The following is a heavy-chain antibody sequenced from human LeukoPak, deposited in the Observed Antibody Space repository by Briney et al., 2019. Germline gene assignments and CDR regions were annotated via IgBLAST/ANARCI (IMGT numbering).Heavy chain of an antibody. D-gene: IGHD1-26*01. CDR3: ARLQWYSGSYHTGYYFDY. Sequence: PSQTLSLTCTVSGGSISSSSYYWGWIRQPPGKGLEWIGSIYYGGNTYYNPSLKSRVTISVDTSKDQFSLKLTSVTAADAAVYYCARLQWYSGSYHTGYYFDYWGQGTLVTVSS. CDR1: GGSISSSSYY. J-gene: IGHJ4*02. CDR2: IYYGGNT. V-gene: IGHV4-39*01.